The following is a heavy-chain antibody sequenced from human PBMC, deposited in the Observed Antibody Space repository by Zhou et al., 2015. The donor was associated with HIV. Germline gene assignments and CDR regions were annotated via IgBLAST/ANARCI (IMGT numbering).Heavy chain of an antibody. V-gene: IGHV1-69*17. J-gene: IGHJ3*02. Sequence: QVKLVQSGAAVKKTGSSVKVSCKASGGTFSSYAISWVRQAPGQGLEWLGGIIPMFDIKNYAQRFRARLNISVDQSTSTAYMELSSLTSEDAAIYFCARSSVNHDYAFDIWGQGTKVIVSS. CDR1: GGTFSSYA. CDR3: ARSSVNHDYAFDI. D-gene: IGHD3-22*01. CDR2: IIPMFDIK.